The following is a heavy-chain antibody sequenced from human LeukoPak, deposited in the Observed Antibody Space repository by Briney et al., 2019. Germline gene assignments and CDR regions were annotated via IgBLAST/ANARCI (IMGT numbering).Heavy chain of an antibody. J-gene: IGHJ4*02. D-gene: IGHD5-18*01. V-gene: IGHV5-51*01. Sequence: GESLKISCKGSGYIFTTYWIGGVRQIPGKGLERMGSCFTGYYDTRYRPSIQGLVTISADTSISPAYLQWSSLKASDTAMYYCARSRYSYGQDFEYWGQGTLVTVSS. CDR1: GYIFTTYW. CDR3: ARSRYSYGQDFEY. CDR2: CFTGYYDT.